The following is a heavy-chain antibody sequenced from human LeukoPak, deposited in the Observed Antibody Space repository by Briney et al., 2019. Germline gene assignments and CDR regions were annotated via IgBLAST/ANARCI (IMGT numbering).Heavy chain of an antibody. CDR3: AREDIGAAGTGDYFDY. J-gene: IGHJ4*02. CDR1: GGSISSGGYS. Sequence: PSETLSLTCAVSGGSISSGGYSWSWIRQPAGKGLEWIGRIYTSGSTNYNPSLKSRVTISVDTSKNQFSLKLSSVTAADTAVYYCAREDIGAAGTGDYFDYWGQGTLVTVSS. CDR2: IYTSGST. V-gene: IGHV4-61*02. D-gene: IGHD6-13*01.